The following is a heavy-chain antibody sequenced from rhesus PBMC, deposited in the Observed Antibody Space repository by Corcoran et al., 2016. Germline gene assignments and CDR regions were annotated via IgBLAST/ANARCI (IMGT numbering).Heavy chain of an antibody. CDR1: GDSISDSYY. D-gene: IGHD3-16*01. V-gene: IGHV4S9*01. CDR3: ARGGVYYYSGSYDY. J-gene: IGHJ4*01. Sequence: QVQLQESGPGLVKPSETLSLTCAVSGDSISDSYYWNWIRQPPGKGLEWIGNVYGSSASTYYNPSLNSRVTISKDTSKNQFFLQVSSVTAADTAVYYCARGGVYYYSGSYDYWGQGVLVTVSS. CDR2: VYGSSAST.